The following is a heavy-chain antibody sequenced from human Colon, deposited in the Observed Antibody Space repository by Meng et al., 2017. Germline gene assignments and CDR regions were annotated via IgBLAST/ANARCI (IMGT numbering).Heavy chain of an antibody. V-gene: IGHV3-48*03. CDR1: GFTFSSYE. CDR3: ASWGSYGFYYGMDV. Sequence: GESLKISCAASGFTFSSYEMNWVRQAPGKGLEWVSYISSSGSTIYYADSVKGRFTISRDNAKNSLYLQMNSLRAEDTAVYYCASWGSYGFYYGMDVWGQGNTGNVSS. J-gene: IGHJ6*02. D-gene: IGHD1-26*01. CDR2: ISSSGSTI.